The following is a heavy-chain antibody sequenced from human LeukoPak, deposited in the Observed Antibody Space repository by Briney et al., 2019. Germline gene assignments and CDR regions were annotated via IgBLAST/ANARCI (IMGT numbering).Heavy chain of an antibody. D-gene: IGHD6-19*01. Sequence: GGLMRLSCAASGFTFSTYSMNWVRQAPGKGLEWVSSISSSTSYIYYADSVKGRFTISRDNAKDSLYLQMNGLRAEDTAVYYCARDRSASIAVVAAEIDYWGQGTGDRL. CDR1: GFTFSTYS. CDR3: ARDRSASIAVVAAEIDY. J-gene: IGHJ4*02. CDR2: ISSSTSYI. V-gene: IGHV3-21*01.